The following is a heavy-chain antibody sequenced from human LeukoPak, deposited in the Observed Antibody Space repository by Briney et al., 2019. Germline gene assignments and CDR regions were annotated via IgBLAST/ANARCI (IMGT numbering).Heavy chain of an antibody. V-gene: IGHV3-74*01. D-gene: IGHD2-8*01. CDR1: ELSLSNYW. Sequence: GGSLRLSCAASELSLSNYWMPWVRQAPGKGLVWVSQISPDGGNIRFADSVQGRFTISRDNAKNTLYLQVNSLRVEDTAVYYWAADNVGPKTFDYWGHGTQVTVSS. CDR2: ISPDGGNI. CDR3: AADNVGPKTFDY. J-gene: IGHJ4*01.